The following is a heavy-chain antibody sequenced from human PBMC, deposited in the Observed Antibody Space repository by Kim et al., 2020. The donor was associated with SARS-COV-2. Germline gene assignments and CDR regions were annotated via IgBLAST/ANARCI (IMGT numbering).Heavy chain of an antibody. CDR3: AKDSGFTYGWDPDY. J-gene: IGHJ4*02. Sequence: GGSLRLSCAASGFTFSSYAMTWVRQAPGKELDWVSAISGSGGDTYYADSVKGRFTISRDNSKNTLYLQMNSLRAEDTALYYCAKDSGFTYGWDPDYWGQGTLVTVSS. V-gene: IGHV3-23*01. CDR2: ISGSGGDT. D-gene: IGHD5-18*01. CDR1: GFTFSSYA.